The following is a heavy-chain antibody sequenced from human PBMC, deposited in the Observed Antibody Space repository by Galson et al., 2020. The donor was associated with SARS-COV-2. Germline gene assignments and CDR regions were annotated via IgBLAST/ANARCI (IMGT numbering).Heavy chain of an antibody. CDR2: INPNSGGT. V-gene: IGHV1-2*04. D-gene: IGHD3-10*01. CDR3: ARDESGGSGSYYNH. Sequence: ASVKVSCKASGYTFTGYYMHWVRQAPGQGLEWMGWINPNSGGTNYAQKFQGWVTMTRDTSISTAYMKLSRLRSDDTAVYYCARDESGGSGSYYNHWGQGTLVTVSS. CDR1: GYTFTGYY. J-gene: IGHJ5*02.